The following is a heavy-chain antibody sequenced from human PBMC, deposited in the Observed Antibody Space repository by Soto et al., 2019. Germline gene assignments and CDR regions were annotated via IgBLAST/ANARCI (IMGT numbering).Heavy chain of an antibody. Sequence: TLALTCPVSGTSINIGGFWGGWIRRRPGKGLEWIGHIDHSGTAYYNPYPITRVTISIDASKNQFYMNMNSVTDADTAVYYCARRLDDRGDNYFNWFDPWGQGKRVTVS. CDR2: IDHSGTA. D-gene: IGHD2-21*02. CDR3: ARRLDDRGDNYFNWFDP. CDR1: GTSINIGGFW. V-gene: IGHV4-31*03. J-gene: IGHJ5*02.